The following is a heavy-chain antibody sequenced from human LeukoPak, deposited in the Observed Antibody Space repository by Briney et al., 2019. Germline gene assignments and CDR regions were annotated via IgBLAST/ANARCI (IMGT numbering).Heavy chain of an antibody. CDR3: AKDDRYSSRWYYFDC. CDR1: GFTFSNYA. J-gene: IGHJ4*02. Sequence: PGGSLRLSCAASGFTFSNYAMSWVRQAPGKGLEWVSGISGSGGSTNYADSVKGRFTISRDNSRNTLYLQMNSLRAEDTAVYYCAKDDRYSSRWYYFDCWGQGTLVTVSS. CDR2: ISGSGGST. V-gene: IGHV3-23*01. D-gene: IGHD6-13*01.